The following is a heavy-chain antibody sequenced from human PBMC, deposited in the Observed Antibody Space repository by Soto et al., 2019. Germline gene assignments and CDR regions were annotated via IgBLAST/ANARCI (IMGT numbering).Heavy chain of an antibody. J-gene: IGHJ1*01. Sequence: QVQLVQSGPEMKKPGSSVKVSCKISGGTFSGTAINWVRQAPGQGHEWVGGIIPVFATTHYPQKFQGRVTITADDSTNTVYLELNRLRSDDTAVYHCVRAPHNNRSKFFHWGQGTRVTVSS. CDR3: VRAPHNNRSKFFH. CDR2: IIPVFATT. V-gene: IGHV1-69*01. D-gene: IGHD1-1*01. CDR1: GGTFSGTA.